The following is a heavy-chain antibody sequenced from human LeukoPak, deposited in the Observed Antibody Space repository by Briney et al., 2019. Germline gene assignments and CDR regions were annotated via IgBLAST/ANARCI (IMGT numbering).Heavy chain of an antibody. D-gene: IGHD6-6*01. CDR2: ISCSSSYI. J-gene: IGHJ4*02. CDR1: GFTFSSYS. V-gene: IGHV3-21*01. Sequence: GGSLRLSCAASGFTFSSYSMNWVRQAPGKGLEWVSSISCSSSYIYYADSVKGRFTISRDNAKNSLYLQMNSLRAEDTAVYYCARDKQLVPDYWGQGTLVTVSS. CDR3: ARDKQLVPDY.